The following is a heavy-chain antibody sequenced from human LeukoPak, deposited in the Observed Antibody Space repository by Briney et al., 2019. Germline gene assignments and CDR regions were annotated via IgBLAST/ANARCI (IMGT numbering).Heavy chain of an antibody. CDR2: IDHSGST. CDR1: GGSVINSNW. CDR3: ARRGGSGRAFDY. V-gene: IGHV4-4*02. Sequence: SGTLSLTCAVSGGSVINSNWWSWVRQPPGKGLEWIGEIDHSGSTSYNPSLKSRVTMSVDRSQNQFSLKLSTVTAADTAVYYCARRGGSGRAFDYWGQGTLVTVSS. J-gene: IGHJ4*02. D-gene: IGHD1-26*01.